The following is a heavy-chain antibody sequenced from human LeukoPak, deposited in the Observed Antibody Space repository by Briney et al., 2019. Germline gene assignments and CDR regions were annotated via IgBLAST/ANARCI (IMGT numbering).Heavy chain of an antibody. Sequence: PGGSLRLSCAASGFTFSDYYMSWIRQAPGKGPEWVAVISNDGNNMHFVDPVKGRFTISRDNSKNTVYLQMNSLSAEDTAVYYCARSMVRGVLPYWGQGTLVTVSS. CDR3: ARSMVRGVLPY. D-gene: IGHD3-10*01. J-gene: IGHJ4*02. V-gene: IGHV3-30*03. CDR2: ISNDGNNM. CDR1: GFTFSDYY.